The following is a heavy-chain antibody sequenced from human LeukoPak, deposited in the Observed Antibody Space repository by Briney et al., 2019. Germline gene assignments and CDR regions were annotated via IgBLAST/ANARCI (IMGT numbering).Heavy chain of an antibody. D-gene: IGHD2-21*02. CDR1: GFTFSSYA. V-gene: IGHV3-30*01. CDR2: ISYDGSNK. Sequence: PGRSLRLSCAASGFTFSSYAMHWVRQAPGKGLEWVAVISYDGSNKYYADSVKGRFTISRDNSKNTLYPQMNRLRAEDTAVYYCAGDSTRGGYWGVFDYWGQGTLVTVSS. CDR3: AGDSTRGGYWGVFDY. J-gene: IGHJ4*02.